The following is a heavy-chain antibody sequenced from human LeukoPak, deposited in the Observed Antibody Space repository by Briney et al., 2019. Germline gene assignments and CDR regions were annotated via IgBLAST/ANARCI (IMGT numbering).Heavy chain of an antibody. D-gene: IGHD6-13*01. J-gene: IGHJ5*02. Sequence: PGGSLRLSCAASGFTFSSYAMNWVRQAPGKGLEWVSTISLTGASTYYADSVKGRFTISRDNSNNMLYLQITNLRAEDTALYYCAKGGSSWSRNWFDPWGQGTLVTVSS. CDR3: AKGGSSWSRNWFDP. CDR1: GFTFSSYA. CDR2: ISLTGAST. V-gene: IGHV3-23*01.